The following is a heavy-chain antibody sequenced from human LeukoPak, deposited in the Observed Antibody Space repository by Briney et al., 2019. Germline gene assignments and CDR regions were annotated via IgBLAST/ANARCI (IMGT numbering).Heavy chain of an antibody. V-gene: IGHV4-59*01. Sequence: SETLSLTCTVSGGSISSYYWSWIRQPPGKGLEWIGYIYYSGSTNYNPSLKSRVTTSVDTSKNQFSLKLSSVTAADTAVYYCARGLDSDYYGMDVWGQGTTVTVSS. CDR1: GGSISSYY. CDR3: ARGLDSDYYGMDV. J-gene: IGHJ6*02. CDR2: IYYSGST. D-gene: IGHD3-16*01.